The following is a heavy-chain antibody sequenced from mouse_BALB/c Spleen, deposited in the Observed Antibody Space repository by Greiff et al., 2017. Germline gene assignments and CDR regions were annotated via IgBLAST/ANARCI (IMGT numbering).Heavy chain of an antibody. CDR2: IWAGGST. J-gene: IGHJ3*01. CDR3: ARDYDYDRGFAY. V-gene: IGHV2-9*02. CDR1: GFSLTSYG. Sequence: VKLEESGPGLVAPSQSLSITCTVSGFSLTSYGVHWVRQPPGKGLEWLGVIWAGGSTNYNSALMSRLSISKDNSKSQVFLKMNSLQTDDTAMYYCARDYDYDRGFAYWGQGTLVTVSA. D-gene: IGHD2-4*01.